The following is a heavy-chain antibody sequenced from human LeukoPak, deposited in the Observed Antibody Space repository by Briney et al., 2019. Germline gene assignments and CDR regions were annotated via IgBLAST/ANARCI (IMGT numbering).Heavy chain of an antibody. Sequence: PGGSLRLSCAASGFTFSSYSMNWVRQAPGKGLEWVSYISSSSSTIYYADSVKGRFTISRDNAKNSLYLQMNSLRAEDTAVYYCAKYGMTTVTYIDYWGQGTLVTVPS. CDR3: AKYGMTTVTYIDY. V-gene: IGHV3-48*04. CDR1: GFTFSSYS. J-gene: IGHJ4*02. CDR2: ISSSSSTI. D-gene: IGHD4-17*01.